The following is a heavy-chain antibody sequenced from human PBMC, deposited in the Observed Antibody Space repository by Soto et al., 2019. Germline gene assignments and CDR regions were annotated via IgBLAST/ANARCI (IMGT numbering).Heavy chain of an antibody. V-gene: IGHV3-23*01. D-gene: IGHD2-8*02. J-gene: IGHJ3*02. CDR1: GFICSSYD. CDR2: ILVGGST. Sequence: GGSLRLSCAVSGFICSSYDMIWVRQAPGKGLAWVSTILVGGSTHYEDSVQGRFTISRDTSKNTVYLHMNSLTAGDTAVYYCAKATATGGGAFEIYGQGTMVTVSS. CDR3: AKATATGGGAFEI.